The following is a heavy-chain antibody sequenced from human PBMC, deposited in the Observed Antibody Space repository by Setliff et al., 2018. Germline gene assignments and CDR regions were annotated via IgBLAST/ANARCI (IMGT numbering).Heavy chain of an antibody. D-gene: IGHD3-16*01. Sequence: SVKVSCKASGGSFDSDVITWVRQAPGQGLEWMGGLIPILGKTNYAESFQGRVLITADRSTNTVQMQVSSLRSEDTAVYYCARELRSPFWHIDYWGQGTLVTVSS. J-gene: IGHJ4*02. CDR1: GGSFDSDV. V-gene: IGHV1-69*13. CDR2: LIPILGKT. CDR3: ARELRSPFWHIDY.